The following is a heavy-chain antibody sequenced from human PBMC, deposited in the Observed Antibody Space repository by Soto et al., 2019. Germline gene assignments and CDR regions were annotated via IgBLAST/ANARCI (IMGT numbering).Heavy chain of an antibody. D-gene: IGHD2-21*02. Sequence: GGSLRLSCAASGFTFSNHWMSWVRQAPGKGLEWVANIKQDGSEKFYVASLKGRFTISRDNAKNSLNLHMNSLRAEDTAVYYCARLGTAVLVTALDAFDMRGQGTMVTVSS. CDR2: IKQDGSEK. CDR1: GFTFSNHW. CDR3: ARLGTAVLVTALDAFDM. J-gene: IGHJ3*02. V-gene: IGHV3-7*01.